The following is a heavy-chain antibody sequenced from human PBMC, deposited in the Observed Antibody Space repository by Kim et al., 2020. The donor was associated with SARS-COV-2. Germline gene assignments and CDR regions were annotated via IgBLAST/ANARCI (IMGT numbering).Heavy chain of an antibody. CDR1: GGTFSSYA. Sequence: SVKVSCKASGGTFSSYAISWVRQAPGQGLEWMGRIIPILGIANYAQKFRGRVTITADKSTSTAYMELSSLRSEDTAVYYCARDQEYYYDSTHRGYGMDVWGQGTTVTVSS. CDR2: IIPILGIA. D-gene: IGHD3-22*01. J-gene: IGHJ6*02. V-gene: IGHV1-69*04. CDR3: ARDQEYYYDSTHRGYGMDV.